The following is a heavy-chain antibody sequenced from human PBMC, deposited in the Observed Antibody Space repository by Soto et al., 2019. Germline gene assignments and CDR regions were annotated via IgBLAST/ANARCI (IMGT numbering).Heavy chain of an antibody. CDR2: IYYSGST. Sequence: SETLSLTCTVSGGSISSYYWSWIRQPPGKGLEWIGYIYYSGSTNYNPSLKSRVTISVDTSKNQFSLKLSSVTAADTAVYYCARDQTGEGYYGMDVWGQGATVTVSS. CDR3: ARDQTGEGYYGMDV. J-gene: IGHJ6*02. D-gene: IGHD7-27*01. V-gene: IGHV4-59*01. CDR1: GGSISSYY.